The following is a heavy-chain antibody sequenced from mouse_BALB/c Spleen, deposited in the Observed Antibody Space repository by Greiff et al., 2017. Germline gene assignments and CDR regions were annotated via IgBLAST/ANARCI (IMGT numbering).Heavy chain of an antibody. CDR1: GFTFSSVG. V-gene: IGHV5-17*02. CDR3: ARRAMDD. J-gene: IGHJ4*01. Sequence: EVQGVESGGGLVQPGGSRKLSCAASGFTFSSVGMHWVRQAPEKGLEWVAYISSGSSTIYYADTVKGRFTISRDNPKNTLFLQMTSLRSEDTTMYYCARRAMDDWGQGTSVTVSS. CDR2: ISSGSSTI.